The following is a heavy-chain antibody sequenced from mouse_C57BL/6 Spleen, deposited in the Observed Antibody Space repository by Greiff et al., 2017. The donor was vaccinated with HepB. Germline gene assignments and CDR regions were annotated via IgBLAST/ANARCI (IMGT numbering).Heavy chain of an antibody. CDR3: ARDYSNYFLFAY. V-gene: IGHV1-82*01. CDR1: GYAFSSSW. CDR2: IYPGDGDT. J-gene: IGHJ3*01. Sequence: VQLQQSGPELVKPGASVKISCKASGYAFSSSWMNWVKQRPGKGLEWIGRIYPGDGDTNYNGKFKGKATLTADKSSSTAYMQLSSLTSEDSAVYFCARDYSNYFLFAYWGQGTLVTVSA. D-gene: IGHD2-5*01.